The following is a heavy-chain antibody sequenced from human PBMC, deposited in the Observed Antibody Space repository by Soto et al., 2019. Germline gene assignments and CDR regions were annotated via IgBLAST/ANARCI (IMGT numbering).Heavy chain of an antibody. CDR2: IFGSGSTT. V-gene: IGHV3-23*01. D-gene: IGHD3-22*01. CDR3: AKGRGQVIVVIISCLDY. Sequence: EVQLLESGGGLVQPGGSLRLSCAASGFTFSSYARSWVRQAPGKGLEWVSSIFGSGSTTSYADSVKGRFTISRDNSKSTLYRKITSLGAADPTIYNCAKGRGQVIVVIISCLDYWGQGTLVSVPS. CDR1: GFTFSSYA. J-gene: IGHJ4*02.